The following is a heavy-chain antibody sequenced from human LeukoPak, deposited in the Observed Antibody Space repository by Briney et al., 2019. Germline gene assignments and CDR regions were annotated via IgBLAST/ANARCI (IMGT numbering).Heavy chain of an antibody. D-gene: IGHD3-9*01. Sequence: SETLSLTCTVSGYSISSGYYWGWIRQPPGKGLEWIGSIYHSGSTYYNPSLKSRVTISVDTSKNQFSLKLSSVTAADTAVYYCARTYYDTLTGYYLFGYWGQGTLVTVSS. CDR2: IYHSGST. J-gene: IGHJ4*02. CDR3: ARTYYDTLTGYYLFGY. CDR1: GYSISSGYY. V-gene: IGHV4-38-2*02.